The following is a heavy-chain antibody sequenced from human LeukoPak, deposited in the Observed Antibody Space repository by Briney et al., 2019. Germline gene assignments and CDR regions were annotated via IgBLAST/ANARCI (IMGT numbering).Heavy chain of an antibody. V-gene: IGHV4-31*03. Sequence: SETLSLTCTVSGGSISSGGYYWSWIRQHPGTGLEWIGYIYYSGSTYYNPSLKSRVTISVDTSKNQFSLKLSSVTAADTAVYYCARISGDLDDAFDIWGQGTMVTVSS. CDR2: IYYSGST. CDR1: GGSISSGGYY. D-gene: IGHD1-26*01. CDR3: ARISGDLDDAFDI. J-gene: IGHJ3*02.